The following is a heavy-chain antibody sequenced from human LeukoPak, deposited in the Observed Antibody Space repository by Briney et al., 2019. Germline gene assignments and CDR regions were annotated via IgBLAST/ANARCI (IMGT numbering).Heavy chain of an antibody. CDR3: ARGDMVRGVIAYYGMDV. CDR2: VGTHNGNT. Sequence: ASVKVSCKASGYTFTSYDISWVRQAPGQGLEWRGWVGTHNGNTNYAQKLQGRVTMTTDTSTNTAYMELRSLRSDDTAVYYCARGDMVRGVIAYYGMDVWGQGTTVTVSS. D-gene: IGHD3-10*01. J-gene: IGHJ6*02. V-gene: IGHV1-18*01. CDR1: GYTFTSYD.